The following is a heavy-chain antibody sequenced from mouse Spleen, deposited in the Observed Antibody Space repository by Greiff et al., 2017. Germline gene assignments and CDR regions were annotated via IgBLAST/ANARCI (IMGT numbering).Heavy chain of an antibody. Sequence: QVHVKQSGAELVRPGASVKLSCKASGYTFTDYYINWVKQRPGQGLEWIARIYPGSGNTYYNEKFKGKATLTAEKSSSTAYMQLSSLTSEDSAVYFCARLAGTSYFDYWGQGTTLTVSS. D-gene: IGHD4-1*01. J-gene: IGHJ2*01. V-gene: IGHV1-76*01. CDR1: GYTFTDYY. CDR3: ARLAGTSYFDY. CDR2: IYPGSGNT.